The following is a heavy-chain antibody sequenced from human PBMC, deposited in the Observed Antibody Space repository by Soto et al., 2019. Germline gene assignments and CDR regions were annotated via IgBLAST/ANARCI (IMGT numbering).Heavy chain of an antibody. CDR3: ARSYPNTIFGVVPSRGLDV. CDR1: GGSINSNY. Sequence: SETLSLTCIVSGGSINSNYWSWIRQPPGKGLEWIGYIYYTGSTNFNPSLKNRVIISVDTSKNQFSLKLSSVTAADTAVYYCARSYPNTIFGVVPSRGLDVWGQGTTVTVSS. CDR2: IYYTGST. D-gene: IGHD3-3*01. V-gene: IGHV4-59*01. J-gene: IGHJ6*02.